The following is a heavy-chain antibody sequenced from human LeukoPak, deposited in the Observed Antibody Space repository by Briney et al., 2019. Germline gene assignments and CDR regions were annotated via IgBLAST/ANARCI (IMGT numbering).Heavy chain of an antibody. CDR2: ISSSSSYI. Sequence: PGGSLRLSCAASGFTFSSYSMNWVRQAPGKGLEWVSYISSSSSYIYYADSVKGRFTISRDNAKNSLYLQMNSLRAEDTAVYYCARDHRYYDILTGYPSEINWGQGTLVTVSS. J-gene: IGHJ4*02. CDR1: GFTFSSYS. CDR3: ARDHRYYDILTGYPSEIN. V-gene: IGHV3-21*05. D-gene: IGHD3-9*01.